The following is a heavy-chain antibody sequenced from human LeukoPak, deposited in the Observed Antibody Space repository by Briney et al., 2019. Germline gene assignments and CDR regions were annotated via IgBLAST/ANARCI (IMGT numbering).Heavy chain of an antibody. J-gene: IGHJ4*02. Sequence: ASVKVSCKASGYTFTSYDINWVRQATGQGLEWMGWMNPNSGNTGYAQKFQGRVTMTRNTSVSTAYMELSSLRSEDTAVHYCARGRNIVATIIGYWGQGTLVTVSS. CDR2: MNPNSGNT. CDR3: ARGRNIVATIIGY. V-gene: IGHV1-8*01. CDR1: GYTFTSYD. D-gene: IGHD5-12*01.